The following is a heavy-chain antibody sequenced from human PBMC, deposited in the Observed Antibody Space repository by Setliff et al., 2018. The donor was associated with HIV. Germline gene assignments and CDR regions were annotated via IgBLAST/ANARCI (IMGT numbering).Heavy chain of an antibody. V-gene: IGHV4-59*01. CDR1: GLSMSYNY. D-gene: IGHD3-3*01. CDR2: VHYSGST. CDR3: ASEKKAWSVSDSFYEY. J-gene: IGHJ4*02. Sequence: SETLSLTCTVSGLSMSYNYWTWIRQSPGKGLEWIGYVHYSGSTRYNPSLRSRVTISVDTSKKKFSLKLTSMTATDTAVYYCASEKKAWSVSDSFYEYWGQGVPVTVSS.